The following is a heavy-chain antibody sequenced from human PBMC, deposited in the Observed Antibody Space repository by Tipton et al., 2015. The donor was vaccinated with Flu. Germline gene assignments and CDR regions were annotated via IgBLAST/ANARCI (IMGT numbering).Heavy chain of an antibody. CDR1: GFTFRSYD. Sequence: SLRLSCAASGFTFRSYDMHWVRQATGKGLEWVSAIGSAGDTYYLDSVKGRFTISRDNAKNSLYLQMNSLRAGDTAVYYCARGPLPDSNWYNGMDVWGQGTTVTVSS. CDR3: ARGPLPDSNWYNGMDV. CDR2: IGSAGDT. J-gene: IGHJ6*02. D-gene: IGHD6-13*01. V-gene: IGHV3-13*01.